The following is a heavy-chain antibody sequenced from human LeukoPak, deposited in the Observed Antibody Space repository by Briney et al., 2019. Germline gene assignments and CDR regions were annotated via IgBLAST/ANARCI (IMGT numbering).Heavy chain of an antibody. Sequence: GGSLRLSFAASGFSISNYWMTWVRQAPGKGLEWVANIKEDGSEKYYVDSVKGRFTISRDNAKNSLYLQMNSLRAEDTALYYCARDESGPAYWGQGTLVTVSS. V-gene: IGHV3-7*01. CDR2: IKEDGSEK. CDR1: GFSISNYW. D-gene: IGHD3-3*01. CDR3: ARDESGPAY. J-gene: IGHJ4*02.